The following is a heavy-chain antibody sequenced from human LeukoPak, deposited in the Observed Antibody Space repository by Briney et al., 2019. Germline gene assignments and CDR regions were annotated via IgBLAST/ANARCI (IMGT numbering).Heavy chain of an antibody. CDR3: AKDMSIAVAGSFDY. V-gene: IGHV3-48*03. J-gene: IGHJ4*02. D-gene: IGHD6-19*01. Sequence: GGSLRLSCAASGFTFSSYEMNWVRQAPGKGLEWVSYISSSGSTIYYADSVRGRFTISRDNAKNTLYLQMNSLRAEDTAVYYCAKDMSIAVAGSFDYWGQGTLVTVSS. CDR1: GFTFSSYE. CDR2: ISSSGSTI.